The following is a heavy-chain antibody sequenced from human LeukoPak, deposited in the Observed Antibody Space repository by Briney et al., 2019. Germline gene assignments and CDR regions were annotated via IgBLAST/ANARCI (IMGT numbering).Heavy chain of an antibody. V-gene: IGHV4-4*07. J-gene: IGHJ6*03. CDR3: ARDLAYCGGDCYPHYYMDV. CDR2: IYTSGST. Sequence: PSETLSLTCTVSGGSISSYYWSWIRQPAGKGLEWIGRIYTSGSTNYNPSLKSRVTMSVDTSKNQFSLKLSSVTAADTAVYYCARDLAYCGGDCYPHYYMDVWGKGTTVTVSS. D-gene: IGHD2-21*02. CDR1: GGSISSYY.